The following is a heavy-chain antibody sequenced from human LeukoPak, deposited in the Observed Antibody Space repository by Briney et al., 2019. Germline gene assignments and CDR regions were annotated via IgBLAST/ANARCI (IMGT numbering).Heavy chain of an antibody. Sequence: SETLSLTCAVYGGSFSGYYWSWIRQPPGKGLEWIGEINHSGSTNYNPSLKSRVTISVDTSKNQFSLKLSSVTAADTAVYYCASLANYCSGGSCYYFGYYYYGMDVWGQGTTVTVSS. CDR3: ASLANYCSGGSCYYFGYYYYGMDV. V-gene: IGHV4-34*01. CDR1: GGSFSGYY. D-gene: IGHD2-15*01. CDR2: INHSGST. J-gene: IGHJ6*02.